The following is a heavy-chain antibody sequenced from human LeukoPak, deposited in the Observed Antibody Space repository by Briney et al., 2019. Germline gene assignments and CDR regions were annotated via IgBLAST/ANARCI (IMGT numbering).Heavy chain of an antibody. CDR3: ARAVATITYGLDY. CDR1: GYTFTSYG. D-gene: IGHD5-12*01. Sequence: ASVKVSCKASGYTFTSYGISWVRRAPGQGLEWMGWINPNSGGTNYAQKFQGRVTMTRDTSISTAYMELSGLRSDDTAVYYCARAVATITYGLDYWGQGTLVTVSS. CDR2: INPNSGGT. V-gene: IGHV1-2*02. J-gene: IGHJ4*02.